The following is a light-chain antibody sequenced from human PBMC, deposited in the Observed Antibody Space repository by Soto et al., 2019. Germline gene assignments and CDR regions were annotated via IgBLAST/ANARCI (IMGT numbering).Light chain of an antibody. J-gene: IGKJ4*01. V-gene: IGKV1-33*01. CDR2: DAS. Sequence: IQLTQSPSSLSASVGDRVTISCMASQGIINYLAWYQQKPGKAPKLLIYDASNLETGVPSRFSGSGSGTDFTFTISSLQPEDIATYYCQQYDNLPLTFGGGTKVDIK. CDR1: QGIINY. CDR3: QQYDNLPLT.